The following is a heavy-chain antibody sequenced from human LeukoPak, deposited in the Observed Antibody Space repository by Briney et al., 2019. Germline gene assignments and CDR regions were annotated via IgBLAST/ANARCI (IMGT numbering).Heavy chain of an antibody. Sequence: PGRSLRLSCAASGFTFSSYAMSWVRQAPGKGLEWVSAISGRGGSTYNADSVKGRFTISRDNSKNTLYLQMNSLRAEDTAVYYCAKDIITMIEGAFDIWGQGTMVTVSS. CDR1: GFTFSSYA. CDR3: AKDIITMIEGAFDI. J-gene: IGHJ3*02. D-gene: IGHD3-22*01. V-gene: IGHV3-23*01. CDR2: ISGRGGST.